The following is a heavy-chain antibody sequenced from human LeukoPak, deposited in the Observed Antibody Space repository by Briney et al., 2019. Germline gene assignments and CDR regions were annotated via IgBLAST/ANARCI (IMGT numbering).Heavy chain of an antibody. Sequence: PSETLSLTCTVSGGSISSYYWSWIRQPPGKGLEWIGYIYTSGSTNYNPSLKSRVTISVDTSKNQFSLRLSSVTAADTAVYYCARQPALYGQFDYWGQGTLVTVSS. CDR3: ARQPALYGQFDY. CDR1: GGSISSYY. D-gene: IGHD3-16*01. CDR2: IYTSGST. J-gene: IGHJ4*02. V-gene: IGHV4-4*09.